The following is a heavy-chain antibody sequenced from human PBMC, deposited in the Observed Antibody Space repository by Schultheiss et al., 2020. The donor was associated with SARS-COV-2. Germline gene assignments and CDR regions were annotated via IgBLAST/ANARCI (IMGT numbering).Heavy chain of an antibody. CDR1: GFTFSSYA. V-gene: IGHV3-30*04. J-gene: IGHJ6*02. D-gene: IGHD3-9*01. Sequence: GGSLRLSCAASGFTFSSYAMHWVRQAPGKGLEWVAVISYDGSNKYYADSVKGRFTISRDNSNNTLFLHVSTLRAEDTAVYYCARDSAAGSYYDILTGYRGLYYYYGMDVWGQGTTVTVSS. CDR3: ARDSAAGSYYDILTGYRGLYYYYGMDV. CDR2: ISYDGSNK.